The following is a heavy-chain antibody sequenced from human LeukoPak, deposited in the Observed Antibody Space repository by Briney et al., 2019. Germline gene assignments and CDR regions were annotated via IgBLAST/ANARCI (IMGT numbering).Heavy chain of an antibody. CDR2: IYYSGST. CDR1: GGSISSYY. V-gene: IGHV4-59*01. D-gene: IGHD4-17*01. CDR3: ARDTGGDYEYYYYGMDV. Sequence: PSETLSLTCTVSGGSISSYYWSWIRQPPGKGLEWIGYIYYSGSTNYNPSLKSRVTISVDTSKNQFSLKLSSVTAADTAVYYCARDTGGDYEYYYYGMDVWGQGTTVTVSS. J-gene: IGHJ6*02.